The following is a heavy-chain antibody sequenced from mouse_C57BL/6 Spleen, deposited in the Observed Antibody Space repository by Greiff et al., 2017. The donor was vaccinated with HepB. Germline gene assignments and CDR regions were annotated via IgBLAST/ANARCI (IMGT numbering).Heavy chain of an antibody. D-gene: IGHD2-2*01. CDR3: ARDEGLRRFDY. CDR1: GYAFSSYW. CDR2: IYPGDGDT. J-gene: IGHJ2*01. Sequence: VKLMESGAELVKPGASVKISCKASGYAFSSYWMNWVKQRPGKGLEWIGQIYPGDGDTNYNGKFKGKATLTADKSSSTAYMQLSSLTSEDSAVYFCARDEGLRRFDYWGQGTTLTVSS. V-gene: IGHV1-80*01.